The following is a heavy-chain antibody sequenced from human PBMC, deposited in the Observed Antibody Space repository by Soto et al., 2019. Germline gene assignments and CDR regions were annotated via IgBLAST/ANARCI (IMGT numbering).Heavy chain of an antibody. D-gene: IGHD3-16*02. J-gene: IGHJ5*02. CDR2: IYYSGST. CDR1: GGSISSSSYY. Sequence: QLQLQESGPGLVKPSETLSLTCTVSGGSISSSSYYWGWIRQPPGKGLEWIGSIYYSGSTYYNPSLKSRVTISVDTSKNQFSLKLSSVTAADTAVYYCARHGGMGYYDYIWGSYRFGWFDPWGQGTLVTVSS. CDR3: ARHGGMGYYDYIWGSYRFGWFDP. V-gene: IGHV4-39*01.